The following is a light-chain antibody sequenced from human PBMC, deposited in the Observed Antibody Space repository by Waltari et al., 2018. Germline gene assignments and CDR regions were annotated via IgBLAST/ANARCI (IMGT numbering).Light chain of an antibody. Sequence: QSALPQPASVSGSPGQSITIPCPGTSSDVGSYNLVSWFQRHPGKAPELLIYEGTKRPSGVSNRFSGSKSGNTASLTISGLQAEDEADYYCCSYASGSTIIFGGGTKLTVL. CDR2: EGT. CDR3: CSYASGSTII. V-gene: IGLV2-23*01. CDR1: SSDVGSYNL. J-gene: IGLJ2*01.